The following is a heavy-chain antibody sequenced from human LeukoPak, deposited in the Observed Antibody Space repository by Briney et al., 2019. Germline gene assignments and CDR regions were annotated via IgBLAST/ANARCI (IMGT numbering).Heavy chain of an antibody. J-gene: IGHJ4*02. V-gene: IGHV3-21*01. CDR3: ARDRVAYCGGDCLPHN. CDR1: GFTFSSYS. D-gene: IGHD2-21*02. Sequence: KSGGSLRLSCAASGFTFSSYSMNWVRQAPGKGLEWVSSISSSSSYIYYADSMKGRFTISRDNAKNSLYLQMNSLRAEDTAVYYCARDRVAYCGGDCLPHNWGQGTLVTVSS. CDR2: ISSSSSYI.